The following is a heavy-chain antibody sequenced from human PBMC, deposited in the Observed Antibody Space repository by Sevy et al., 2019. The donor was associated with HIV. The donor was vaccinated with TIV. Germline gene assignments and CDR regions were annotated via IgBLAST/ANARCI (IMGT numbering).Heavy chain of an antibody. CDR2: INHSGST. J-gene: IGHJ6*02. Sequence: SETLSLTCAVYGGSFSGYYWSWIRQPPGKGLEWIGEINHSGSTNYNPSLKSRVTISVDTSKNQFSLKLRPVTAADTAVYYCARGGAAAGITYYYYYGMDVWGQGTTVTVSS. V-gene: IGHV4-34*01. D-gene: IGHD6-13*01. CDR1: GGSFSGYY. CDR3: ARGGAAAGITYYYYYGMDV.